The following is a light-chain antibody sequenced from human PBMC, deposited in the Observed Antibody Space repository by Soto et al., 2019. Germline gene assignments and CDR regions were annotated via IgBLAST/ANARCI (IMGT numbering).Light chain of an antibody. CDR3: QQSGTSPWT. CDR2: GAS. V-gene: IGKV3-20*01. J-gene: IGKJ1*01. CDR1: QSISSNY. Sequence: EIVLTQSPGTLSLSPGERATLSCRASQSISSNYLAWYQQKPGQAPRLLIYGASSRATGIPDRVSGSGSGTDFTLTISRLEPEDLAVYYCQQSGTSPWTFGQGTKVEIK.